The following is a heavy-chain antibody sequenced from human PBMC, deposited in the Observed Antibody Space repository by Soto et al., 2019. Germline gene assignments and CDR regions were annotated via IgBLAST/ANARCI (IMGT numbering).Heavy chain of an antibody. Sequence: EVHLLESGGGLVQPGGSLRLSCAASGFTFGSYVMAWVRQAPGKGLEWISGISASGGGTYYSDSVKGRFTISRDNSKNTMYLQMSSLRAEDTAVYYCAKRFPDDNSAYSLDYWGQGTLVTVSS. J-gene: IGHJ4*02. D-gene: IGHD3-22*01. CDR1: GFTFGSYV. CDR3: AKRFPDDNSAYSLDY. CDR2: ISASGGGT. V-gene: IGHV3-23*01.